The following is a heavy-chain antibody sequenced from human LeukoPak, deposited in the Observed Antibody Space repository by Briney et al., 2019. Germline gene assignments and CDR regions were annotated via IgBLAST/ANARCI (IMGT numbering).Heavy chain of an antibody. V-gene: IGHV4-34*01. CDR3: ARGPSSNWSGLDF. Sequence: PSETLSLTCAVYGGSFSGYYWSWIRQPPGKGLEWIGEINHSGSTNYNPSLKSRVTISVDTSKNQFSLKLSSVTAADTAVYYCARGPSSNWSGLDFWGQGTLLTVSS. CDR2: INHSGST. J-gene: IGHJ4*02. CDR1: GGSFSGYY. D-gene: IGHD6-13*01.